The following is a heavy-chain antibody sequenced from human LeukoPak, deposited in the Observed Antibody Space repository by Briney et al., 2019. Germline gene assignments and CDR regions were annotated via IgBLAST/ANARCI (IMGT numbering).Heavy chain of an antibody. J-gene: IGHJ6*03. CDR3: ARDAVPAAMRGYYYYYYMDV. Sequence: GASVKVSCKASGYTFTSYYMHWVRQAPGQGLEWMGIINPSGGSTSYAQKFQGRVTMTRDTSTSTVYMELSSLRSEDTAVYYWARDAVPAAMRGYYYYYYMDVWGKGTTVTVSS. CDR2: INPSGGST. D-gene: IGHD2-2*01. CDR1: GYTFTSYY. V-gene: IGHV1-46*01.